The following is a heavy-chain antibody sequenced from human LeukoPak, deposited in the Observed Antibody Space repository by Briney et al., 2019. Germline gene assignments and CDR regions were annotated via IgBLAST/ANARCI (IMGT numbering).Heavy chain of an antibody. CDR3: ARGAAISRLYYFDY. CDR2: IYHSGST. V-gene: IGHV4-30-2*01. J-gene: IGHJ4*02. D-gene: IGHD3-16*01. CDR1: GGSISSGGYY. Sequence: PSETLSLTCTVSGGSISSGGYYWGWVRQPPGRGLEWIGYIYHSGSTYYNPSLKSRVTISVDRSKNQFSLKLSSVTAADTAVYYCARGAAISRLYYFDYWGQGTLVTVSS.